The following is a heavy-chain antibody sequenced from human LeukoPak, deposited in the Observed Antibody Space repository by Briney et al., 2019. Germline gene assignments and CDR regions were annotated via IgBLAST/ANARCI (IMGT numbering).Heavy chain of an antibody. V-gene: IGHV1-69*04. CDR1: GGTFSSYA. D-gene: IGHD3-22*01. Sequence: GASVKVSCKASGGTFSSYAISWVRQAPGQGLEWMGRIIPILGIANYAQKFQGRVTITADKSTSTAYMELSSLRSEDTAVYYCARPRDYYGSSGYYPTSYYYYGMDVWGQGTTVTVSS. CDR3: ARPRDYYGSSGYYPTSYYYYGMDV. CDR2: IIPILGIA. J-gene: IGHJ6*02.